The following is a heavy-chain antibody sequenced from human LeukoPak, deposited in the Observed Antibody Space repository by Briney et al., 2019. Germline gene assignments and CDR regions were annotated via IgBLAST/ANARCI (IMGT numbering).Heavy chain of an antibody. J-gene: IGHJ4*02. CDR2: ISYDGSHK. V-gene: IGHV3-30*18. CDR1: GITFSNYG. Sequence: QPGRSLRLSCAASGITFSNYGMHWVRQAPGKGLEWVAVISYDGSHKYYADSVKGRFTISRDTSKNTLYLQMNSLRAEDTAVYYCAKDGPGYSTYDLDYWGQGTLVTVSS. D-gene: IGHD5-12*01. CDR3: AKDGPGYSTYDLDY.